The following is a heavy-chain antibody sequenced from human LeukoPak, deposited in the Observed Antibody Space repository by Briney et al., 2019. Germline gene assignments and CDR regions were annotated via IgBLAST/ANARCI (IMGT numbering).Heavy chain of an antibody. D-gene: IGHD1-26*01. Sequence: GGSLRLSCAASGYTFSSYWMHWVRQVPGKGLVRVSRINTDGTNTTYADSVKGRFTMSRDNAKSRLYLQMNSLRAEDTAVYYCARGYSGTYRVDYWGQGTLVTVSS. J-gene: IGHJ4*02. V-gene: IGHV3-74*01. CDR1: GYTFSSYW. CDR3: ARGYSGTYRVDY. CDR2: INTDGTNT.